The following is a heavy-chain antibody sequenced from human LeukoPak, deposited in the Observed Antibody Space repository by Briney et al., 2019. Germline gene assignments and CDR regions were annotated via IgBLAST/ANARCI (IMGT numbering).Heavy chain of an antibody. V-gene: IGHV1-8*02. Sequence: GASVKVSCKASGYTFTSYGISWVRQAPGQGLEWMGWMNPNSGNTGYAQKFQGRVTMTRNTSISTAYMELSSLRSEDTAVYYCVRVFWSGYYQLDYWGQGTLVTVSS. D-gene: IGHD3-3*01. CDR1: GYTFTSYG. CDR3: VRVFWSGYYQLDY. CDR2: MNPNSGNT. J-gene: IGHJ4*02.